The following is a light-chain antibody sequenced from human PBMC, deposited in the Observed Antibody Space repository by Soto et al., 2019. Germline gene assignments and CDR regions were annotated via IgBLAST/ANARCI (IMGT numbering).Light chain of an antibody. CDR1: QYVSGSY. CDR2: GAS. J-gene: IGKJ2*01. CDR3: LQYGSSPPAYT. Sequence: ESVLTQSPGTLSLSPGDRATLSCRVSQYVSGSYFAWYQQKPGQAPRLLIYGASSRATGIPDRFSGSGSGTDFTLTINRLEPEDFAVYYCLQYGSSPPAYTFGQGTKLEIK. V-gene: IGKV3-20*01.